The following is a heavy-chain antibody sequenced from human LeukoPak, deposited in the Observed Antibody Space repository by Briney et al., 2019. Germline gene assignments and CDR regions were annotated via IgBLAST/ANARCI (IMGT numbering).Heavy chain of an antibody. J-gene: IGHJ3*02. Sequence: PETLSLTCTVSGGSISSYYWSWIRQPPGKGLEWIGYIYYSGSTNYNPSLKGRVTISVDTSKNQFSLKLSSVTAADTAVYYCARGDCSGGSCYSGAFDIWGQGTMVTVSS. D-gene: IGHD2-15*01. CDR1: GGSISSYY. CDR3: ARGDCSGGSCYSGAFDI. V-gene: IGHV4-59*01. CDR2: IYYSGST.